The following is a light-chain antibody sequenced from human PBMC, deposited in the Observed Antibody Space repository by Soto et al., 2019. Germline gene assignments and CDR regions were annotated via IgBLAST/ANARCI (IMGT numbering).Light chain of an antibody. CDR2: GAS. CDR3: QLANCYSEG. J-gene: IGKJ1*01. CDR1: QSVSSN. V-gene: IGKV3-15*01. Sequence: VMPQSADPVSVSPGERATLSCRASQSVSSNLAWYQQKPGQAPRLLIYGASTRATGIPARFSGSGSGTEFTLTISSLQPDDFAPYYCQLANCYSEGFGEGTRLDI.